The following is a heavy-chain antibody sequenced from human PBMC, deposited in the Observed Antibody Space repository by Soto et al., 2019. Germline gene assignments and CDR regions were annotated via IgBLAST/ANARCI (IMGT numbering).Heavy chain of an antibody. CDR2: ISCTGSTI. CDR1: GFTFSNYE. Sequence: GSLRLSCAASGFTFSNYEMNWVRQTPGKGLEWVSYISCTGSTIYYADSVRGRFTISRDNSKNSLYLQMNSLRAEDTAVYYCARGLRIYYDRSGLHYWGQGTLVTVSS. V-gene: IGHV3-48*03. D-gene: IGHD3-22*01. J-gene: IGHJ4*02. CDR3: ARGLRIYYDRSGLHY.